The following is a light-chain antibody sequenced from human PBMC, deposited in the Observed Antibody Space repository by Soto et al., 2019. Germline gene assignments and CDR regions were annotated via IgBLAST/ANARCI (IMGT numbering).Light chain of an antibody. J-gene: IGKJ1*01. CDR1: QSVSSSD. Sequence: EFVLTQSPWTLSLSPGERATLSCRASQSVSSSDLAWYQQKPGQAPRLLISGASNRATGTPDRFSGSGSGTDFTLTITSLEPEDFAVFYCHQYGISPPTFGQGTKVDIK. V-gene: IGKV3-20*01. CDR3: HQYGISPPT. CDR2: GAS.